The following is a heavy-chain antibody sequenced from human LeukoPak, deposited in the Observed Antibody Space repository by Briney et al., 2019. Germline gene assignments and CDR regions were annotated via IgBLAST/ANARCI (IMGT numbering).Heavy chain of an antibody. D-gene: IGHD4-17*01. CDR2: ISSSGDTK. J-gene: IGHJ3*02. CDR1: GFTFSNYE. CDR3: ASGDDYGDAGAAFDI. Sequence: PGGSLRLSCAAPGFTFSNYEMNWVRQAPGKGLEWVSYISSSGDTKYYADSVKGRFTISRDNAKNSLYLQMNSLRAEDTAVYYCASGDDYGDAGAAFDIWGQGTTVTVSS. V-gene: IGHV3-48*03.